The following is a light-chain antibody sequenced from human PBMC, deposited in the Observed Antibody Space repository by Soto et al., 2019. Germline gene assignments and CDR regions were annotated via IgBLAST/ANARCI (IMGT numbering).Light chain of an antibody. Sequence: QSVLTQPASVSGSPGQSITISCTGTSSDVGGYNYVSWYQQHPGKAHKLMIYEVSNRPSGVSNRFSGPKSGNTASLTISGLQAEDEADYYCSSYTSSSTLGFGTGTKVTV. CDR1: SSDVGGYNY. V-gene: IGLV2-14*01. CDR2: EVS. CDR3: SSYTSSSTLG. J-gene: IGLJ1*01.